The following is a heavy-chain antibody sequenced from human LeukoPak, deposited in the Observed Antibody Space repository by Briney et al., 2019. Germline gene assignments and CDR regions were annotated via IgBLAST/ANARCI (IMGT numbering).Heavy chain of an antibody. Sequence: SETLSLTCTVSGGSISSYYWGWIRQPPGKGLEWIGSIYYSGSTYYNPSLKSRVTISVDTSKNQFSLKLSSVTAADTAVYYCARSRGYSYTFDYWGQGTLVTVSS. J-gene: IGHJ4*02. CDR2: IYYSGST. CDR1: GGSISSYY. D-gene: IGHD5-18*01. CDR3: ARSRGYSYTFDY. V-gene: IGHV4-39*01.